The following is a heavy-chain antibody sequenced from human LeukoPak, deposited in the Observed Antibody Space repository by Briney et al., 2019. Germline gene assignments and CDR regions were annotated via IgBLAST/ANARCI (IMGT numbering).Heavy chain of an antibody. J-gene: IGHJ6*02. CDR1: GYTFTGYY. CDR3: ARDPDYGDYYGMDV. CDR2: INPNSGGT. D-gene: IGHD4-17*01. V-gene: IGHV1-2*04. Sequence: ASVKVSCKASGYTFTGYYMHWVRQAPGQGLEWMGWINPNSGGTNYAQKFQGWVTMTRDTSISTAYMELSRLRSDDTAVYYCARDPDYGDYYGMDVWGQGTTVTVSS.